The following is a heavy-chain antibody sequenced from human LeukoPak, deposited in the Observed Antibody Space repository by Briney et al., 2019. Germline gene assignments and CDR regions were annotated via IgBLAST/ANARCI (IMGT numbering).Heavy chain of an antibody. D-gene: IGHD3-3*01. V-gene: IGHV1-8*03. CDR3: ARVRLRNGYNWFDP. CDR2: MSPESGDT. CDR1: GYTFTYYY. Sequence: ASAKVSCKASGYTFTYYYINWVRQAPGQGLEWMGWMSPESGDTGYAHKFQGRVTITRNTSITTAYMELRSLRFDDTAVYYCARVRLRNGYNWFDPWGQGTLLTVSS. J-gene: IGHJ5*02.